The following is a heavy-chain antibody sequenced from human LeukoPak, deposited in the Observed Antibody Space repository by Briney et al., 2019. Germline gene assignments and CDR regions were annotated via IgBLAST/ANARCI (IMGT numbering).Heavy chain of an antibody. CDR1: GGSISSGGYY. D-gene: IGHD2/OR15-2a*01. CDR2: ISPSGTI. CDR3: ARDFYASGFYFWFDP. Sequence: PSETLSLTCTVSGGSISSGGYYWSWIRQPAGKGLEWIGRISPSGTIHYNPSLGSRVTMSVDTSKNYFSLRLSSVIAADTAVYYCARDFYASGFYFWFDPWGQGILVTVSS. J-gene: IGHJ5*02. V-gene: IGHV4-61*02.